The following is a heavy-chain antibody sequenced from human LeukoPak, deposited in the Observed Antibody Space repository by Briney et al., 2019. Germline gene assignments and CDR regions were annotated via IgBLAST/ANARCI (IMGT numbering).Heavy chain of an antibody. CDR1: GFTFSSYE. CDR3: AREKGGYSSGDYYYYMDV. J-gene: IGHJ6*03. Sequence: GGSLRLSCAASGFTFSSYEMNWVRQAPGKGLEWVSYISSSGSTIYYADSVKGRFTISRDNAKNSLYLQMNSLRAEDTAVYYCAREKGGYSSGDYYYYMDVWGKGTTVTISS. V-gene: IGHV3-48*03. D-gene: IGHD6-19*01. CDR2: ISSSGSTI.